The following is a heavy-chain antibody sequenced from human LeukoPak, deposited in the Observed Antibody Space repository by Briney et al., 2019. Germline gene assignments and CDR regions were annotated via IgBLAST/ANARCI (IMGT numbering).Heavy chain of an antibody. CDR3: ARGDYFDRSGYYTSDAFDI. CDR1: GYTFTSYG. Sequence: ASVKVSCKASGYTFTSYGISWVRQAPGQGLEWMGWISAYNGNTNYAQKLQGRVTMTTDTSTSTAYMELRSLRSDDTAVYYCARGDYFDRSGYYTSDAFDIWGQGTMVTVSS. V-gene: IGHV1-18*01. J-gene: IGHJ3*02. CDR2: ISAYNGNT. D-gene: IGHD3-22*01.